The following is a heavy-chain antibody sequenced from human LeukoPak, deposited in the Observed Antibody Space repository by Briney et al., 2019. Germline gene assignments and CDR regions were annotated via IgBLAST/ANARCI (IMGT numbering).Heavy chain of an antibody. V-gene: IGHV1-18*01. CDR2: ISGYNGRT. CDR1: GYSFTSYG. CDR3: ARDIGVSQFDS. Sequence: ASVKVSCKTSGYSFTSYGISWVRQAPGQGLEWLGWISGYNGRTEYSQKLQGRVTMTTGTSTSTAYMELRSLTSDDTAMYYCARDIGVSQFDSWGQGTLVTVSS. J-gene: IGHJ4*02. D-gene: IGHD6-6*01.